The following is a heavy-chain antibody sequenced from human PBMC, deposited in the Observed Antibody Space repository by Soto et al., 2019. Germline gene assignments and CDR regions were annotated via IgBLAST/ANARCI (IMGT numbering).Heavy chain of an antibody. CDR1: GYSFTSYW. CDR3: AAAPYEGFWSGRTLSWFDP. CDR2: IYPGDSDT. D-gene: IGHD3-3*01. V-gene: IGHV5-51*01. J-gene: IGHJ5*02. Sequence: GESLKISCKGSGYSFTSYWIGWVRQMPGKGLEWMGIIYPGDSDTRYSPSFQGQVTISADKSISTAYLQWSSLKASDTAMYYCAAAPYEGFWSGRTLSWFDPWGQGTLVTVSS.